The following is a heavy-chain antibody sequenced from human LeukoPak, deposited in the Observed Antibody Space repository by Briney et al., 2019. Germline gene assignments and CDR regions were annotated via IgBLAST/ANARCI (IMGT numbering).Heavy chain of an antibody. CDR3: AREETFSSSWSGRFDY. V-gene: IGHV3-30-3*01. Sequence: GGSLRLSCAASGFTFSSYAMHWVRQAPGKGLEWVAVISYDGSNKYYADSVKGRFTISRDNSKNTLYLQMNSLRAEDTAVYYCAREETFSSSWSGRFDYWGQGTLVTVSS. J-gene: IGHJ4*02. D-gene: IGHD6-13*01. CDR2: ISYDGSNK. CDR1: GFTFSSYA.